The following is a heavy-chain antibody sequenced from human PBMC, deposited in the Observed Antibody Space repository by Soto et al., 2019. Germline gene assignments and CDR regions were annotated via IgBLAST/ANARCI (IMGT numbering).Heavy chain of an antibody. D-gene: IGHD6-13*01. CDR1: GGSISSYY. V-gene: IGHV4-59*01. CDR3: ARDSSSSWYGPTGYYGMDV. J-gene: IGHJ6*02. CDR2: IYYSGST. Sequence: SETLSLTCTVPGGSISSYYWSWIRQPPGKGLEWIGYIYYSGSTNYNPSLKSRVTISVDTSKNQFSLKLSSVTAADTAVYYCARDSSSSWYGPTGYYGMDVWGQGTTVTVSS.